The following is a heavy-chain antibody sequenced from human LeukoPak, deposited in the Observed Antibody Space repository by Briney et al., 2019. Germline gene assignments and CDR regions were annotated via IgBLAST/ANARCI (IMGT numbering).Heavy chain of an antibody. V-gene: IGHV1-18*01. CDR3: AREGAYCSSTSCHIQNWFDP. Sequence: GASVKVSCKASGYTFTSYGISWVRQAPGQGLEWMGWISAYNGNTNYAQKLQGRVTMTRDTSTSTVYMELRSLRSDDTAVYYCAREGAYCSSTSCHIQNWFDPWGQGTLVTVSS. CDR1: GYTFTSYG. J-gene: IGHJ5*02. CDR2: ISAYNGNT. D-gene: IGHD2-2*01.